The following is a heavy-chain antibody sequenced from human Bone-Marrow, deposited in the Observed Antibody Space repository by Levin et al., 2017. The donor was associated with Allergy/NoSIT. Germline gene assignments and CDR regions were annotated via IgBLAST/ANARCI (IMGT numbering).Heavy chain of an antibody. CDR1: GFTFSNYG. CDR3: ARDGAVYGAYSNFDY. D-gene: IGHD4-17*01. CDR2: IWFDGTNK. Sequence: GGSLRLSCAASGFTFSNYGMNWVRQAPGKGLEWVAVIWFDGTNKYYGDSVKGRFTISRDNSKNTVHLQMNSLRAEDTAVYYCARDGAVYGAYSNFDYWGQGTLVTVSS. V-gene: IGHV3-33*01. J-gene: IGHJ4*02.